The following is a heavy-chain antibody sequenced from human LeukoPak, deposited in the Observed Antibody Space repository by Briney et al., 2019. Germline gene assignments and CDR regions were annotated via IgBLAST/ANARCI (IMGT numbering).Heavy chain of an antibody. V-gene: IGHV4-34*01. D-gene: IGHD5-18*01. Sequence: KPSETLSLTCAVYGGSFSGYYWNWIRQPPGKGLEWNGEINHSGSTNYNPSLKSRVTISVDTSKNQFSLKLSSVTAADTAVYYCASGYSYGYNALDYWGQGTLVTVSS. CDR3: ASGYSYGYNALDY. CDR2: INHSGST. J-gene: IGHJ4*02. CDR1: GGSFSGYY.